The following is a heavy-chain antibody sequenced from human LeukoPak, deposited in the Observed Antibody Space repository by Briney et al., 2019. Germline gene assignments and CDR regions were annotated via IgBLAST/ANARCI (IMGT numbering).Heavy chain of an antibody. CDR1: GGSITNYY. Sequence: SETLSLTCTVSGGSITNYYWNWIRQPPGKGLEWIGYIYYSGTTNYNPSLKSRVTISIDTSKNQFSLKLNSVTAADTAVYYCARDLVTVTKGFDIWGLGTMVSVSS. D-gene: IGHD4-17*01. CDR3: ARDLVTVTKGFDI. J-gene: IGHJ3*02. CDR2: IYYSGTT. V-gene: IGHV4-59*01.